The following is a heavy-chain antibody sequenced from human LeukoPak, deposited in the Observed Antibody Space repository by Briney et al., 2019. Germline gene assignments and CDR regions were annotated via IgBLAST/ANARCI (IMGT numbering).Heavy chain of an antibody. CDR2: IYYSGST. V-gene: IGHV4-39*01. CDR3: ARRAFLCSGGSCYGRFFDY. J-gene: IGHJ4*02. D-gene: IGHD2-15*01. Sequence: PSETLSLTCTVSGGSISSSSYYWGWLRQPPGKGLEGIGSIYYSGSTYYNPSLKSRVTISVDTSKNRFSLKLSSVTAADTAVYYCARRAFLCSGGSCYGRFFDYWGQGTLVTVSS. CDR1: GGSISSSSYY.